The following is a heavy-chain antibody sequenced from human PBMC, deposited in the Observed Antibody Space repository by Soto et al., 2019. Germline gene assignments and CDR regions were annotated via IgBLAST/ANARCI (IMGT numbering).Heavy chain of an antibody. Sequence: DVQLVESGGGLVKPGGSLRLSCAASGFTFTDAWMSWVRQAPGKGLEWVGRIKSKSDGGTTDYAAPVKGRFTISRDDSKNTLYLQMNSLKTEDTAVYYCTTDSMVRGGYYLDYWGQGTLVTVSS. CDR2: IKSKSDGGTT. CDR1: GFTFTDAW. D-gene: IGHD3-10*01. V-gene: IGHV3-15*01. J-gene: IGHJ4*02. CDR3: TTDSMVRGGYYLDY.